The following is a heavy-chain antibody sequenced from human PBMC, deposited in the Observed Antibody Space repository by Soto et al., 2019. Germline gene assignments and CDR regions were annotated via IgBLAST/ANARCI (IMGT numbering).Heavy chain of an antibody. J-gene: IGHJ3*02. CDR3: ARDGEGAGYCTNGVCYMAAFDI. CDR2: INAGNGNT. Sequence: QVPLVQSGAEVKKPGASVKVSCKASGYTFTSYAMHWVRQAPGQRLEWMGWINAGNGNTKYSQKFQGRVTITRDTSASTAYMELSSLRSEDTAVYYCARDGEGAGYCTNGVCYMAAFDIWGQGTMVTVSS. V-gene: IGHV1-3*01. D-gene: IGHD2-8*01. CDR1: GYTFTSYA.